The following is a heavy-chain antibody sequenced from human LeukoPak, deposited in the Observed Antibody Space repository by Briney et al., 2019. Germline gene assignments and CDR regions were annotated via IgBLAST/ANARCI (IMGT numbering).Heavy chain of an antibody. CDR2: INPKSGGP. CDR1: GYNFTGYY. CDR3: ASQGAVVPAAMPY. Sequence: ASVKVSCKASGYNFTGYYMHWVRQAPGQRLEWMGWINPKSGGPNYAQKFQGRVTMTRDTSINTAYMDLSRLRSDDTAVYYCASQGAVVPAAMPYWGQGTLVTVSS. D-gene: IGHD2-2*01. V-gene: IGHV1-2*02. J-gene: IGHJ4*02.